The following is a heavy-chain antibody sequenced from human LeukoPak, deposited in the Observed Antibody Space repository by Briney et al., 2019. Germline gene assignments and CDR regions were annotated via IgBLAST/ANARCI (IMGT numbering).Heavy chain of an antibody. J-gene: IGHJ3*01. CDR2: IIPILGVG. CDR1: GGTFSNYA. CDR3: AGSDDYVWGNSRYGSFHF. D-gene: IGHD3-16*02. Sequence: ASVKVSCEASGGTFSNYAFSWVRQAPGQGLEWMGRIIPILGVGTYARRFQGRVAITADKSTSTAYMELTSLKSEDTAVYYCAGSDDYVWGNSRYGSFHFWGQGTKVTVSS. V-gene: IGHV1-69*04.